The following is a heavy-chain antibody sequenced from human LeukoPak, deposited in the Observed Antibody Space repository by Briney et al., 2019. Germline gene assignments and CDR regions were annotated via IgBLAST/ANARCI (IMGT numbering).Heavy chain of an antibody. J-gene: IGHJ3*02. Sequence: ASVKVSCKASGYTFTSYYMHWVRQAPGQGLEWMGIINPSGGSTSYAQKFQGRVTMTRDTPTSTVYMELSSLRSEDTAVYYCARDLTTYYYDSSGSDAFDIWGQGTMVTVSS. CDR1: GYTFTSYY. D-gene: IGHD3-22*01. V-gene: IGHV1-46*01. CDR2: INPSGGST. CDR3: ARDLTTYYYDSSGSDAFDI.